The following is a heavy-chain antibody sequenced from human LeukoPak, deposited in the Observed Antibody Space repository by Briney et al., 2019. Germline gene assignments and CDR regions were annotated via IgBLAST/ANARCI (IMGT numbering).Heavy chain of an antibody. J-gene: IGHJ6*03. D-gene: IGHD6-6*01. CDR2: INTNTGNP. Sequence: ASVKVSCKASGYTFTSYAMNWVRQAPGQGLEWMGWINTNTGNPTYAQGFTGRFVFSLDTSVSTAYLQISSLKAEDTAVYYCARVVAARDYYYYYMDVWGKGTTVTVSS. CDR1: GYTFTSYA. V-gene: IGHV7-4-1*02. CDR3: ARVVAARDYYYYYMDV.